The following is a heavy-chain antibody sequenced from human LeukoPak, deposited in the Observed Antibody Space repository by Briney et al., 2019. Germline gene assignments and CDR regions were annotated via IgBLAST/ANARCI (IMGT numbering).Heavy chain of an antibody. CDR2: ISYDGSNK. Sequence: GSLRLSCAASGFTFSSYGMHWVRQAPGKGLEWVALISYDGSNKYYADSVKGRFTISRDNSKNTLYLQMNSLRAEDTAVYYCAKVNKGPHIVVVTATPHYFDYWGQGTLVTVSS. CDR3: AKVNKGPHIVVVTATPHYFDY. D-gene: IGHD2-21*02. V-gene: IGHV3-30*18. CDR1: GFTFSSYG. J-gene: IGHJ4*02.